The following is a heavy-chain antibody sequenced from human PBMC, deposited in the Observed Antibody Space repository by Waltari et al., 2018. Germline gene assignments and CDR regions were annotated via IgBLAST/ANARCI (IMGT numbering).Heavy chain of an antibody. Sequence: EVQLLESGGGLVQPGGSLRLSCAASGFTFSSYAMSWVRQAPGKGLEWVSAISGSGGSTYYADSVKGRFTISRDNSKNTLYLQMNSLRAEDTAVYYCAKDPVAMVRGVYYYYGMDVWGQGTTVTVSS. J-gene: IGHJ6*02. CDR1: GFTFSSYA. CDR3: AKDPVAMVRGVYYYYGMDV. D-gene: IGHD3-10*01. V-gene: IGHV3-23*01. CDR2: ISGSGGST.